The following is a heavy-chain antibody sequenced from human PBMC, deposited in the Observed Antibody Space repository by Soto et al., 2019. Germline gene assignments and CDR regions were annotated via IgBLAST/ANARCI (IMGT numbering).Heavy chain of an antibody. Sequence: QVQLVESGGGVVQPGRSLRLSCAASGFTFSSYAMHWVRQAPGKGLEWGAVISYDGSNKYYADSVKGRFTISRDNSKNTLYLQMNSLRAEDTAVYYCARVSGSSWLNYYYGMDVWGQGTTVTVSS. D-gene: IGHD6-13*01. CDR2: ISYDGSNK. CDR3: ARVSGSSWLNYYYGMDV. J-gene: IGHJ6*02. V-gene: IGHV3-30-3*01. CDR1: GFTFSSYA.